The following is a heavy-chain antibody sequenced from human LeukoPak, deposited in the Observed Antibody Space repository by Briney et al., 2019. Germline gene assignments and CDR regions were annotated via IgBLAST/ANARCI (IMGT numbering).Heavy chain of an antibody. CDR2: IKQDGSQT. CDR3: ARIYLKMASAS. J-gene: IGHJ5*02. CDR1: GFTFSDYW. Sequence: GGSVRLSCVASGFTFSDYWMSWVRQAPGKGLEWVANIKQDGSQTQYVDSVKGRFTISRDNAKNSVSLQMNSLRAEDTAVYYCARIYLKMASASWGQGTLVTVSS. D-gene: IGHD2-8*01. V-gene: IGHV3-7*01.